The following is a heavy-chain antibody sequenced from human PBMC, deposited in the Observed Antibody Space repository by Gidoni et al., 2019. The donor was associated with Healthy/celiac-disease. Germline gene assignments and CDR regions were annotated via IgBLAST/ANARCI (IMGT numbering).Heavy chain of an antibody. CDR2: ISGSGGST. D-gene: IGHD5-18*01. CDR3: AKDPHVDTAMAPDGMDV. J-gene: IGHJ6*02. Sequence: EVQLLESGGGLVQPGGSLRLSCAASGFTFSSYAMSWVRQAPGKGLEWVSAISGSGGSTYYADSVKGRFTISRDNSKNTLYLQMNSLRAEDTAVYYCAKDPHVDTAMAPDGMDVWGQGTTVTVSS. CDR1: GFTFSSYA. V-gene: IGHV3-23*01.